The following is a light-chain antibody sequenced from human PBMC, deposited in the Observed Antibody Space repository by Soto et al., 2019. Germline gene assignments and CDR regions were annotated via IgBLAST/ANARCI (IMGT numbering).Light chain of an antibody. Sequence: DIQMTQSPSSLSASVGDRVTITCRASQSISSYLNWYQQKPGNAPKLLIYAASSLQSGVPSRLSGSGSGTDFTLTISSLQPEDFAPYYCQQSYSTPYTFGKGTKLEIK. J-gene: IGKJ2*01. CDR3: QQSYSTPYT. CDR1: QSISSY. V-gene: IGKV1-39*01. CDR2: AAS.